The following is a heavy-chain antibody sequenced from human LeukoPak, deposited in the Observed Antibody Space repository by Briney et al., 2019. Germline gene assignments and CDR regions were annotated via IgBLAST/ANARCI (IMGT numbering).Heavy chain of an antibody. CDR1: GYTFTSYG. D-gene: IGHD2-15*01. CDR3: TRGRYCSGGSCYSRWFYP. V-gene: IGHV1-18*01. J-gene: IGHJ5*02. CDR2: ISAYNGNT. Sequence: ASVKVSCKASGYTFTSYGISWVRQAPGQGLDWMGWISAYNGNTNYAQKLQGRVTMTTDTSTSTDYMELRRLRSDDTAVYYCTRGRYCSGGSCYSRWFYPWGQGTLVPVSS.